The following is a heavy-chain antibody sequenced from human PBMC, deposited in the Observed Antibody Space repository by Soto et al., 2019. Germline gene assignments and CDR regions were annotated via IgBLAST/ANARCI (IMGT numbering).Heavy chain of an antibody. D-gene: IGHD2-2*01. J-gene: IGHJ3*02. Sequence: QVQLVQSGAEVRKPVASVKVSCKVSGYTLTELSMHWVRQAPGKGLEWMGGFDPEDGETIYAQKFQGRVTMTEDTSTDTAYMELSSLRSEDTAVYYCAVYGPVVPADRVGAFDIWGQGTMVTVSS. CDR3: AVYGPVVPADRVGAFDI. CDR1: GYTLTELS. CDR2: FDPEDGET. V-gene: IGHV1-24*01.